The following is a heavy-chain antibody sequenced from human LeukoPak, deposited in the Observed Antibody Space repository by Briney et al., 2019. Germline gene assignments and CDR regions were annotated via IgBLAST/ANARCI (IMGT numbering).Heavy chain of an antibody. Sequence: PSETLSLTCTVSGGSISSYYWSWIRQPAAKGLEWIGRIYTSASTNYNPSLKTRVTMSVDTSKNQFSLKLSSVTAADTAVYYCAKDSFIVVVPPYCWYFDLWGRGTLVTVSS. CDR2: IYTSAST. CDR1: GGSISSYY. D-gene: IGHD2-2*01. J-gene: IGHJ2*01. CDR3: AKDSFIVVVPPYCWYFDL. V-gene: IGHV4-4*07.